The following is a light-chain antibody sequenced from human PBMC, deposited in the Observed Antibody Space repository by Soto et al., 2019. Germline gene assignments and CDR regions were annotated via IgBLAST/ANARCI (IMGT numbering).Light chain of an antibody. CDR1: LPISNY. Sequence: DIQITQSPSTLSASVGDRGTITWLARLPISNYLAWYQQKPGKIPNLLIYAASTLQAGVPSRFSGSGSGTDFTLTISSLQPEDVAAYYCQKYNSAPLTFGGGTKVDI. V-gene: IGKV1-27*01. CDR2: AAS. CDR3: QKYNSAPLT. J-gene: IGKJ4*01.